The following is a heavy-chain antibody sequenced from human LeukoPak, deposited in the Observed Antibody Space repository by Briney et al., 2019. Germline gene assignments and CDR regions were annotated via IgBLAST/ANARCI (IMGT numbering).Heavy chain of an antibody. V-gene: IGHV3-48*03. D-gene: IGHD2-2*02. CDR2: ISSSGSTI. J-gene: IGHJ6*04. CDR1: GFTFSSYE. Sequence: GGSLRLSCAASGFTFSSYEMNWVRQAPGKGLEWVSYISSSGSTIHYADSVKGRFTISRDNAKNSLYLQMNSLRAEDTAVYYCVRDLGYCTSTSCYSLYGMDVWGKGTTVTVSS. CDR3: VRDLGYCTSTSCYSLYGMDV.